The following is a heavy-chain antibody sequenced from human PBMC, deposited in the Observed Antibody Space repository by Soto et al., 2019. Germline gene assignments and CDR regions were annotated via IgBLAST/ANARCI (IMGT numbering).Heavy chain of an antibody. Sequence: QVQLVQSGAEVKKPGSSVKVSCKASGGTFSSYAISWVRQSPGQGLEWMGGIIPIFGTANYAQKFQGRVTITGDKSTSTAYMELSSLRSEDTAVYYCARTTLAYCGGDCFYWYFDLWGRGTLVTVSS. J-gene: IGHJ2*01. CDR1: GGTFSSYA. D-gene: IGHD2-21*02. V-gene: IGHV1-69*06. CDR2: IIPIFGTA. CDR3: ARTTLAYCGGDCFYWYFDL.